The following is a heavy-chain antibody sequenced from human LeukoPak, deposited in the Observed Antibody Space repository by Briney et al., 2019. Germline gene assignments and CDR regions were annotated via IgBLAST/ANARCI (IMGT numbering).Heavy chain of an antibody. Sequence: SETLSLTCAVYGGSFSGYYWSWIRQPPGKGLEWIGEINHSGSTNYNPSLKSRVTISVGTSKNQFSLKLSSVTAADTAVYYCARDQGIVVPAAMPDAFDIWGQGTMVTVSS. CDR2: INHSGST. V-gene: IGHV4-34*01. CDR3: ARDQGIVVPAAMPDAFDI. J-gene: IGHJ3*02. D-gene: IGHD2-2*01. CDR1: GGSFSGYY.